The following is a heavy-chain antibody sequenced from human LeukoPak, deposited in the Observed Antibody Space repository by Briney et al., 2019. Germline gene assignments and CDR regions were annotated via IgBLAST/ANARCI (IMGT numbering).Heavy chain of an antibody. V-gene: IGHV3-33*06. J-gene: IGHJ5*02. CDR1: GFTFSSYG. Sequence: GGSLRLSCAASGFTFSSYGMHWVRQAPGKGLEWVAVIWYDGSNKYYADSVKGRFTISRDNSKNTLYLQMNSLRAEDTAVYYCAKDGPDYSSSAHWFDPWGQGTLVTVSS. CDR3: AKDGPDYSSSAHWFDP. CDR2: IWYDGSNK. D-gene: IGHD6-6*01.